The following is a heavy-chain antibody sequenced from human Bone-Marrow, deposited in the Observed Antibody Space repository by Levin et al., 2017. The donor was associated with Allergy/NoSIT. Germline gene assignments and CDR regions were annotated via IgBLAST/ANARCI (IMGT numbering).Heavy chain of an antibody. Sequence: LSLTCAGSGFSFSNYAMHWVRQTPGKGLEWVALISSDGNRKEYGDSVKGRFTISRDNSKNILYLHMSSVRGEDTAVYYCAKVPYDWNDGEYYGFDVWGQGTTVTVSS. CDR1: GFSFSNYA. D-gene: IGHD1-20*01. V-gene: IGHV3-30*18. CDR3: AKVPYDWNDGEYYGFDV. J-gene: IGHJ6*02. CDR2: ISSDGNRK.